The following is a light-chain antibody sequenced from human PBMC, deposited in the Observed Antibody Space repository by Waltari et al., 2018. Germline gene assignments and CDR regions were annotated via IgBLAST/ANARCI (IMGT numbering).Light chain of an antibody. Sequence: EIVLTQSPGTLSLSPGERATLSCRASQSVRSSYLAWYQQKPGQAPRLVIYGASRRATGIPDRVSGSGSETDFTLTISRLEPEDFAVYFCQQYGISLPITFGQGTRLEIK. J-gene: IGKJ5*01. CDR2: GAS. CDR1: QSVRSSY. CDR3: QQYGISLPIT. V-gene: IGKV3-20*01.